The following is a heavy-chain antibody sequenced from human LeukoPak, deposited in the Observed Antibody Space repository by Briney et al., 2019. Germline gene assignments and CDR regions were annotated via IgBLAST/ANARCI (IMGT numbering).Heavy chain of an antibody. J-gene: IGHJ4*02. D-gene: IGHD3-10*01. CDR3: ARNLWFGELAFDY. V-gene: IGHV1-69*02. CDR1: GYTFTGYY. CDR2: IIPILGIA. Sequence: GASVKVSCKASGYTFTGYYMHWVRQAPGQGLEWMGRIIPILGIANYAQKFQGRVTITADKSTSTAYTELSSLRSEDTAVYYCARNLWFGELAFDYWGQGTLVTVSS.